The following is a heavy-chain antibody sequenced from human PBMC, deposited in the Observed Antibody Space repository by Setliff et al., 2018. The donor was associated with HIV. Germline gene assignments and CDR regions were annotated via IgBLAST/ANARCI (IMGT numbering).Heavy chain of an antibody. V-gene: IGHV4-34*01. CDR2: INHSGIT. Sequence: SETLSLTCAVYGGSFSGYYWGWIRQPPGKGLEWIGEINHSGITNYNPSLKSRVTISVDTSKNQFSLKLSSVAAADTAVYYCARGLTVHDNFDIWGQGTMVTVSS. J-gene: IGHJ3*02. CDR3: ARGLTVHDNFDI. D-gene: IGHD3-22*01. CDR1: GGSFSGYY.